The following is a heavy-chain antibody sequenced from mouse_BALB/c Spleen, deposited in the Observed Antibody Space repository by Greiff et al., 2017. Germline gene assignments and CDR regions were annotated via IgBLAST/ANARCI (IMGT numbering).Heavy chain of an antibody. D-gene: IGHD2-14*01. CDR2: IYPGSGNT. Sequence: QVQLQQSGAELARPGASVKLSCKASGYTFTDYYINWVKQRTGQGLEWIGEIYPGSGNTYYHEKFKGQATLTADKSSSTAYMQLSSLTSEDSAVYFCARYYRYYFDYRGQGTTLTVSS. CDR3: ARYYRYYFDY. J-gene: IGHJ2*01. V-gene: IGHV1-77*01. CDR1: GYTFTDYY.